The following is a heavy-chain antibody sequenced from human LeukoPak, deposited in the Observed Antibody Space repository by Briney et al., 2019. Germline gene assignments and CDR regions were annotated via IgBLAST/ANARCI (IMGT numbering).Heavy chain of an antibody. CDR1: GFTFNDYG. D-gene: IGHD2-21*01. CDR2: IRYDGSSK. V-gene: IGHV3-30*02. J-gene: IGHJ5*01. Sequence: GGSLRLSCVASGFTFNDYGMHWVRRAPRRGLGWVAFIRYDGSSKYYPESVQGRVTISRDNSKNTLHLDKNTLTPEDTGFYYGAKVNSFWFDSWGQGTRVTVAS. CDR3: AKVNSFWFDS.